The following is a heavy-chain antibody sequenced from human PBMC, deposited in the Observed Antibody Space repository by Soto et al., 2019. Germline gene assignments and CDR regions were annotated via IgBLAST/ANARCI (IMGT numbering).Heavy chain of an antibody. Sequence: EVQLVESGGGLVQPGRSLRLSCAASGFTFDDYAMHWVRQAPGKGLEWVSGISWNSGSIGYADSVKGRFTISRDNXXNSTYLQMNRLRAEDTALYYCAKDKSSSWTGGFGYWGQGTLVTVSS. D-gene: IGHD6-13*01. V-gene: IGHV3-9*01. CDR1: GFTFDDYA. J-gene: IGHJ4*02. CDR3: AKDKSSSWTGGFGY. CDR2: ISWNSGSI.